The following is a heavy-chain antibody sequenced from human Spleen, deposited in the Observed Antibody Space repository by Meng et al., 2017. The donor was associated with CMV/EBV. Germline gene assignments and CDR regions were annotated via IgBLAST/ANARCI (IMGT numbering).Heavy chain of an antibody. CDR1: GFTVSSNY. D-gene: IGHD6-19*01. V-gene: IGHV3-66*01. CDR3: ATYSSGWYSGY. J-gene: IGHJ4*02. CDR2: IYSGGST. Sequence: GGSLRLSCAASGFTVSSNYMSWVRQAPGKGLEWVSVIYSGGSTYYADSVKGRFTISRDNSKNTLYLQMNSLRAEDTAVYYCATYSSGWYSGYWGQGTLVTVSS.